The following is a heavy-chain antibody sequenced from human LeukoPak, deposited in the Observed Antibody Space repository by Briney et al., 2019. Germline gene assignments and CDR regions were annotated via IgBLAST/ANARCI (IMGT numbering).Heavy chain of an antibody. Sequence: SETLSLTCAVSGGSISSGGYSWSWIRQPPGEGLEWIGYIYHSGSTYYNPSLKSRVTISVDRSKNQFSLKLSSVTAADTAVYYCARAEPRRHDAFDIWGQGTMVTVSS. V-gene: IGHV4-30-2*01. CDR1: GGSISSGGYS. CDR3: ARAEPRRHDAFDI. D-gene: IGHD1-14*01. CDR2: IYHSGST. J-gene: IGHJ3*02.